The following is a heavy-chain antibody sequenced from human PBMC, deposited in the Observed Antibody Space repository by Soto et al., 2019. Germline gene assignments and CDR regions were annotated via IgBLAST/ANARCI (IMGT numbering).Heavy chain of an antibody. Sequence: ASVKVSCKASGYTFTSYGISWVRQAPGQGLEWMGWIGAYNGNTNYAQKLQGRVTMTTDTSTSTAYMELRSLRSDDTAVYYCARATHYDFWSGYSKPKYYYYYMDVWGKGTTVTVSS. CDR2: IGAYNGNT. D-gene: IGHD3-3*01. CDR3: ARATHYDFWSGYSKPKYYYYYMDV. CDR1: GYTFTSYG. J-gene: IGHJ6*03. V-gene: IGHV1-18*01.